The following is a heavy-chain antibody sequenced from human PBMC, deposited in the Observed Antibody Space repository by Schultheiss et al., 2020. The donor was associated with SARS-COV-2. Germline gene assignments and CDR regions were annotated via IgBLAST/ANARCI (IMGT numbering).Heavy chain of an antibody. CDR2: ISSSSSYI. CDR1: GFTFSSYS. D-gene: IGHD6-19*01. J-gene: IGHJ4*02. Sequence: GGSLRLSCAASGFTFSSYSMNWVRQAPGKGLEWVSSISSSSSYIYYADSVKGRFTISRDNAKNSLYLQMNSLRAEDTAVYYCARDVAVAGRRYYFDYWGQGTLVTVSS. V-gene: IGHV3-21*01. CDR3: ARDVAVAGRRYYFDY.